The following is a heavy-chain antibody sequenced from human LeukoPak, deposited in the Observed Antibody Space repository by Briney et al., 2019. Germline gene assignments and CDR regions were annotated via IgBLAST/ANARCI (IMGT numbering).Heavy chain of an antibody. D-gene: IGHD1-26*01. CDR3: ARESGNYQRNEVFAYDY. Sequence: SETLSLTCTVSGGSISSYYWSWIRQPPGKGLEWIGYIYYSGSTNYNPSLKSRATISVDTSKNQFSLKLSSVTAADTAVYYCARESGNYQRNEVFAYDYWGQGTLVTVSS. V-gene: IGHV4-59*01. CDR1: GGSISSYY. J-gene: IGHJ4*02. CDR2: IYYSGST.